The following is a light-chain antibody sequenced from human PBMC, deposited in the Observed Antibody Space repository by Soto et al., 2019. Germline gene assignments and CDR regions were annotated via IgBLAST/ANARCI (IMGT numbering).Light chain of an antibody. CDR2: DAS. CDR1: QSISSW. Sequence: DIQMTQSPSTLSASVGDRVTITCRASQSISSWLAWYQQKPGKAPKLLIYDASSLENGVPSRFSGSGFGIEFTLTISSLQPDDFATYYCQQYNTYSPERTFGQGTKVDIK. CDR3: QQYNTYSPERT. J-gene: IGKJ1*01. V-gene: IGKV1-5*01.